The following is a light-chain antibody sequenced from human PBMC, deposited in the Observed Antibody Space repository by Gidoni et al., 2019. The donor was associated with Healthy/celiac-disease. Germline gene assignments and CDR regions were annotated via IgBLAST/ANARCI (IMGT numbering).Light chain of an antibody. J-gene: IGLJ3*02. Sequence: QSALTQPASVSGSPGQSITISCTGTRSAVGGYNSVSWYQQHPGKAPKLMIYDVSNRPSGVSNRFSGSKSGNTASLTISGLQAEEEADYYCSAYTSSSTLGGVFGGGTKLTFL. V-gene: IGLV2-14*03. CDR1: RSAVGGYNS. CDR2: DVS. CDR3: SAYTSSSTLGGV.